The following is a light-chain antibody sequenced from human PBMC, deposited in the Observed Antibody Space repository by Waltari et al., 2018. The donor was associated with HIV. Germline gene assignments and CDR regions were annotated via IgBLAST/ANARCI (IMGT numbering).Light chain of an antibody. CDR2: YDS. V-gene: IGLV3-21*04. CDR3: QVWHISTDHWV. CDR1: NIGSKG. Sequence: SYVLTQPPSVSVAPGKTASIPCAAANIGSKGVHWYQQKPGQAPILVIYYDSDRPSGIPERFSGSNSGNTATLTISRVEAGDEADYYCQVWHISTDHWVFGAGTKLTVV. J-gene: IGLJ3*02.